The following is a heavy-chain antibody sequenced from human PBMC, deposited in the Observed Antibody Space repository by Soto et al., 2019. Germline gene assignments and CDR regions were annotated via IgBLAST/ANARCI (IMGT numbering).Heavy chain of an antibody. Sequence: GGSLRLSCAASGFTFSSYGMHWVRQAPGKGLEWVAVISYDGSNKYYADSVKGRFTISRDNSKNTLYLQMSGLRAEDTAVYYCVKDGSSGWPYYYGLDVWGKGTTVTVSS. CDR1: GFTFSSYG. V-gene: IGHV3-30*18. CDR2: ISYDGSNK. D-gene: IGHD6-19*01. J-gene: IGHJ6*04. CDR3: VKDGSSGWPYYYGLDV.